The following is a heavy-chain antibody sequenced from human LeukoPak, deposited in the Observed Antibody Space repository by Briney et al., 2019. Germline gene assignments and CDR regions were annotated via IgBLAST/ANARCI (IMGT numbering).Heavy chain of an antibody. V-gene: IGHV3-21*05. CDR1: GFTFSSYS. D-gene: IGHD3-10*01. Sequence: RGGSLRLSCVDSGFTFSSYSMNWVRQAPGKGLEWVSYISTDSVYTNYADPVKGRFTISRDNAKNSLYLQLNSLRAEDTAVYYCARESHGTGDQWGQGTLVTVSS. J-gene: IGHJ4*02. CDR2: ISTDSVYT. CDR3: ARESHGTGDQ.